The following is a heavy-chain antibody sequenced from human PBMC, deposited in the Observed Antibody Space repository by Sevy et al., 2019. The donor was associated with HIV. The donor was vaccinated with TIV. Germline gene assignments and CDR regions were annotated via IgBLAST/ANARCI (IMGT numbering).Heavy chain of an antibody. V-gene: IGHV3-30*02. CDR2: IWYDGTDK. CDR3: ASDISTCSDY. Sequence: GGSLRLSCAASGFTFSSYGMHWVRQAPGKGLEWVAFIWYDGTDKYYADSVKGRFTISRDNSKNTLYLQMNSLRAEDTAVYYCASDISTCSDYWGQGTLVTVSS. J-gene: IGHJ4*02. CDR1: GFTFSSYG. D-gene: IGHD3-9*01.